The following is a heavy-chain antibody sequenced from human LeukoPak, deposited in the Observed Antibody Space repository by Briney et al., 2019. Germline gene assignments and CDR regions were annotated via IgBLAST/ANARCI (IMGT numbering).Heavy chain of an antibody. Sequence: GGSLRLSCTASGFNFSHYGMSWVRQGPGKGLEWVSSVSGSGVRTHYADSLKGRCTISRDNSNNTLSLQINSLRDDDTAVYYCAKDGRASMGYDLYDVFHIWGQGTMVTVSS. CDR1: GFNFSHYG. J-gene: IGHJ3*02. D-gene: IGHD5-12*01. CDR3: AKDGRASMGYDLYDVFHI. CDR2: VSGSGVRT. V-gene: IGHV3-23*01.